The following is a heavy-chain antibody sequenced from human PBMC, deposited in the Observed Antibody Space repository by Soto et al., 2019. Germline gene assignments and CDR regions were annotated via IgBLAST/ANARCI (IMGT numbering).Heavy chain of an antibody. CDR2: SRNKRNSYTT. D-gene: IGHD4-17*01. CDR1: GFTFSDHY. Sequence: EVQLVESGGGLVQPGGSLRLSCAASGFTFSDHYMDWVRQAPEKVLEWVGRSRNKRNSYTTEYAASVKGRFTISRDASHNSLFLQMNSLKTEDTAVYYCVRVTADYDFDYWGQGTLVTVSS. CDR3: VRVTADYDFDY. J-gene: IGHJ4*02. V-gene: IGHV3-72*01.